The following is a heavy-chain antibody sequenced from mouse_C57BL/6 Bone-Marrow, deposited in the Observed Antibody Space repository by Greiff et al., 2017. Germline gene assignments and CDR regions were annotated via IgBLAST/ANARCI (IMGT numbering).Heavy chain of an antibody. CDR2: IYPRSGNT. J-gene: IGHJ2*01. D-gene: IGHD1-1*01. CDR1: GYTFTSYG. Sequence: QVQLQQSGAELARPGASVKLSCKASGYTFTSYGISWVKQRTGQGLEWIGEIYPRSGNTYYNEKFKGKATLTADKSSSTAYMELRSLTSEDSAVYFCARWVITTVVAGGFDYWGQGTTLTVSS. V-gene: IGHV1-81*01. CDR3: ARWVITTVVAGGFDY.